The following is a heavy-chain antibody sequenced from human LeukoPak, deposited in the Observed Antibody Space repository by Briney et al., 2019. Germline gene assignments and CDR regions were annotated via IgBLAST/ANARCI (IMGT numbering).Heavy chain of an antibody. D-gene: IGHD4-23*01. CDR3: ARDLPGGNSGFSDY. CDR2: ISSSSSTI. V-gene: IGHV3-48*01. CDR1: GFTFSSYS. Sequence: GGSLRLSCAASGFTFSSYSMNWVRQAPGKGLEWVSYISSSSSTIYYAGSVKGRFTISRDNAKNSLYLQMNSLRAEDTAVYYCARDLPGGNSGFSDYWGQGTLVTVSS. J-gene: IGHJ4*02.